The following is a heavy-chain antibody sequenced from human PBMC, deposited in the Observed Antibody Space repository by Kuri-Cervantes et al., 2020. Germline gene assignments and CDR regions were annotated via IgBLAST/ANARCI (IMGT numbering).Heavy chain of an antibody. CDR2: ISSSSYI. D-gene: IGHD2-15*01. Sequence: GESLKISCAASGFTFSSYSMNWVRQAPGKGLEWVSSISSSSYIYYADSVKGRFTISRDNAKNSLYLQMNSLRAEDTAVYYCARRPGGWFSRDYYYMDVWGKGTTVTVSS. J-gene: IGHJ6*03. CDR1: GFTFSSYS. CDR3: ARRPGGWFSRDYYYMDV. V-gene: IGHV3-21*01.